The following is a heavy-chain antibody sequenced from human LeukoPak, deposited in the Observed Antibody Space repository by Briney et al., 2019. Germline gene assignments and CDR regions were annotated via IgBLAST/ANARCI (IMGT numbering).Heavy chain of an antibody. CDR1: GFTVSSNY. D-gene: IGHD3-22*01. J-gene: IGHJ4*02. CDR2: IYSGGST. CDR3: ARAGIDDSSGYYYYY. V-gene: IGHV3-53*01. Sequence: GGSLRLSCAASGFTVSSNYMSWVRQAPGKGLEWVSVIYSGGSTYYADSVKGRFTISRDNSKNTLYLQMNSLRAEDTAVYYCARAGIDDSSGYYYYYWGQGNLVTVSS.